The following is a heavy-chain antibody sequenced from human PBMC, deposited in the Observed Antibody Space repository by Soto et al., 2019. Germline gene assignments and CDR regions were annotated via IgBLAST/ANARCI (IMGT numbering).Heavy chain of an antibody. D-gene: IGHD3-3*01. CDR1: GYTFTSYA. CDR2: INTNTGNP. V-gene: IGHV7-4-1*01. CDR3: ARGDEYDFWSGYYYYGMDV. J-gene: IGHJ6*02. Sequence: QVQLVQSGSELKKPGASVKVSCKASGYTFTSYAMNWVRQAPGQGLEWMGWINTNTGNPTYAQCFTGRFVFSLDTSVSTAYLQICSLKAEDTAVYYCARGDEYDFWSGYYYYGMDVWGQGTTVTVSS.